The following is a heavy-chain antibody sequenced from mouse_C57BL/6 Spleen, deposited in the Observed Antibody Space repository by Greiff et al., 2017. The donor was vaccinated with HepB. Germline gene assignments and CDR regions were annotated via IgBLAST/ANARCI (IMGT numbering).Heavy chain of an antibody. CDR1: GFTFSDYG. V-gene: IGHV5-17*01. D-gene: IGHD2-5*01. CDR3: ARRGDYSNPYWYFDV. CDR2: ISSGSSTI. J-gene: IGHJ1*03. Sequence: EVQLQESGGGLVKPGGSLKLSCAASGFTFSDYGMHWVRQAPEKGLEWVAYISSGSSTIYYADTVKGRFTISRDNAKNTLFLQMTSLRSEDTAMSYCARRGDYSNPYWYFDVWGTGTTVTVSS.